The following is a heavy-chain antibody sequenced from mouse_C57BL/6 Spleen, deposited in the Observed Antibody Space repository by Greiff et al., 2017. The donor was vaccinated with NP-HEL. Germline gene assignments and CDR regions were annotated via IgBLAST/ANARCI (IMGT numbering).Heavy chain of an antibody. CDR1: GYTFTSYW. V-gene: IGHV1-50*01. J-gene: IGHJ3*01. D-gene: IGHD1-1*01. CDR3: AREGTYGSSPWFAY. CDR2: LDPSDSYT. Sequence: QVQLQQPGAELVKPGASVKLSCTASGYTFTSYWMQWVKQRPGPGLAWIGELDPSDSYTNYNQKFKGKATLTVDTSSSTAYMQLSSLTSEDSAVYYCAREGTYGSSPWFAYWGQGTLVTVAA.